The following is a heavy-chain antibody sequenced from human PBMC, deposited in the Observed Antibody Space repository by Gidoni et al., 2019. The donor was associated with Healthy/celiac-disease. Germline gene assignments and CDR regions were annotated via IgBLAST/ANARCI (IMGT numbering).Heavy chain of an antibody. D-gene: IGHD3-22*01. J-gene: IGHJ4*02. Sequence: QVQLVESGGGVVPPGRSLRLSCSASGFPFSRYAMHWVRQAPGQGLEGVAVISYDGSNKYYADSVKGRFTISRDNSKNTLYLQMNSLRAEDTAVYYCASRGANYYDSSGSDYWGQGTLVTVSS. V-gene: IGHV3-30*04. CDR3: ASRGANYYDSSGSDY. CDR2: ISYDGSNK. CDR1: GFPFSRYA.